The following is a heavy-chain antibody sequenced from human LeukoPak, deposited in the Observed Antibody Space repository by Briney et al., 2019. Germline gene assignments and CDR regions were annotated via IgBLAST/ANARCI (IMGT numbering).Heavy chain of an antibody. D-gene: IGHD6-13*01. CDR2: IYYSGST. V-gene: IGHV4-59*01. CDR3: ARVVAAAGSIDY. CDR1: GGSISSYY. J-gene: IGHJ4*02. Sequence: SETLSLTCTVSGGSISSYYWSWIRQPPGKGLEWIGYIYYSGSTNYNPSLKSRVTISVDTSKNQFSLKLSSVTAADTAVYYCARVVAAAGSIDYWGQGTLVTVSS.